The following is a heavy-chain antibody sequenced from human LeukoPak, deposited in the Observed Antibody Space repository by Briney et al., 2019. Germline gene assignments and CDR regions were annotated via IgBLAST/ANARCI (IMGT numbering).Heavy chain of an antibody. V-gene: IGHV3-48*01. D-gene: IGHD6-6*01. CDR1: GFTFSSCS. Sequence: GGSLRLSCAASGFTFSSCSMNWVRQAPGKGLEWVSYINNRSSTIYCAESVKGRFTISRDNAKNSLYLLMNSLRVEDTAVYYCATGFGMGSSSWGQGTLVTVSS. CDR2: INNRSSTI. J-gene: IGHJ4*02. CDR3: ATGFGMGSSS.